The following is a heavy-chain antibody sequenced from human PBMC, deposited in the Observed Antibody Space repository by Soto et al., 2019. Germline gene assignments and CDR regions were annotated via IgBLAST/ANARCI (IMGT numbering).Heavy chain of an antibody. J-gene: IGHJ4*02. Sequence: ASVKVSCKASGYTFTRYNVHWVRQAPGQGLEWMAIINPSGGTTYYVQKFEGRVTLTTDTSTSTVYMELSRLRSDDTAVYYCARVRGGGSEYFFDYWRQRTLVTVSS. CDR1: GYTFTRYN. CDR2: INPSGGTT. CDR3: ARVRGGGSEYFFDY. V-gene: IGHV1-46*01. D-gene: IGHD2-15*01.